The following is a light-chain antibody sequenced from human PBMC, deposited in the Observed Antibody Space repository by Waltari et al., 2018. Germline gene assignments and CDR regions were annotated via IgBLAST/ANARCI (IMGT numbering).Light chain of an antibody. V-gene: IGKV2D-29*01. Sequence: DTAMTQPPLPLSVTPGQPASLSCQSSESLVFYDGKSYLSWYLQRPGQPPQLLIYEDSKRFSGVSDRFSGSGSGTDFTLKISRVEAEDVGIYYCMHSVQHPWTFGQGTKVEIK. CDR1: ESLVFYDGKSY. CDR3: MHSVQHPWT. CDR2: EDS. J-gene: IGKJ1*01.